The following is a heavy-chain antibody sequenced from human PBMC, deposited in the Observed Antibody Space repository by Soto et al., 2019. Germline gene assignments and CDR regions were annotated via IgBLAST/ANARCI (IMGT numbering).Heavy chain of an antibody. CDR1: AFTFRSYA. J-gene: IGHJ4*02. Sequence: WGSLRHSCAASAFTFRSYAMHWVRQAPGKGLEWVAVISYDGTYKYYADSVKGRFTISRDNSKNTVYLQMSSLRAEDTAVYYCARDGIYDGRDYYGSYFDYWGQGSLVTVSS. D-gene: IGHD3-22*01. CDR3: ARDGIYDGRDYYGSYFDY. CDR2: ISYDGTYK. V-gene: IGHV3-30-3*01.